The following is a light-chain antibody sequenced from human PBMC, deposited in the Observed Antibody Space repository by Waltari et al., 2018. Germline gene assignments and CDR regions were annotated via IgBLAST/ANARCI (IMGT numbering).Light chain of an antibody. CDR2: GDS. CDR3: QQRSYWPPRRT. Sequence: EIVLTQSPATLSLSQGERATLPCRASQIVGNYLPWYQQKPGQPPRPLISGDSNRSTGIPARFSGSGSGTDFILTISSLEPEDFALYYCQQRSYWPPRRTFGGGTKVEIK. CDR1: QIVGNY. V-gene: IGKV3-11*01. J-gene: IGKJ4*01.